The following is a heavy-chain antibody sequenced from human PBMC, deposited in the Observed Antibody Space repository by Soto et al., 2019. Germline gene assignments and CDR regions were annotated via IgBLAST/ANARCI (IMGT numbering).Heavy chain of an antibody. CDR2: ISPQTGGT. J-gene: IGHJ4*02. Sequence: DSVKVCFKGCGYPFTGYYIHLVRQTPGQGPEWMGEISPQTGGTKYAQKYQGRVTMTRDTSITTVYMELSNLSPDDTAVYYCGRGRSGELVIFYWGQGTLVTVSS. CDR3: GRGRSGELVIFY. CDR1: GYPFTGYY. V-gene: IGHV1-2*02. D-gene: IGHD1-26*01.